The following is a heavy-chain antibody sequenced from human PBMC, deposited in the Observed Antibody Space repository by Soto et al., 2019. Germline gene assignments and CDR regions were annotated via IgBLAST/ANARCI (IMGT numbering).Heavy chain of an antibody. D-gene: IGHD5-12*01. CDR2: IYIDGST. Sequence: EVQLVESGGGLVQPGGSLRLSCAASGFTDSSNYMSWVRQAPGKGLEWVSVIYIDGSTYYADSVKGRFTISRHNSKNTLYLQMNSLRTEDTAVYYCAATRLGYWGQGTLVTVSS. CDR1: GFTDSSNY. J-gene: IGHJ4*02. CDR3: AATRLGY. V-gene: IGHV3-53*04.